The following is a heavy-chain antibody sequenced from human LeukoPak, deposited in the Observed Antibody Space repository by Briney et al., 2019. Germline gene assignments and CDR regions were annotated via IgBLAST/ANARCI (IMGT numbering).Heavy chain of an antibody. D-gene: IGHD5-18*01. J-gene: IGHJ4*02. V-gene: IGHV4-30-4*08. Sequence: PSETLSLTCTVSGGSISSGDYYWSWIRQPPGKGLEWIGYIYYSGSTYYNPSLKSRVTISVDTSKNQFSLKLSSVTAADTAVYYCARLGLATAYDYWGQGTLVTVSS. CDR2: IYYSGST. CDR1: GGSISSGDYY. CDR3: ARLGLATAYDY.